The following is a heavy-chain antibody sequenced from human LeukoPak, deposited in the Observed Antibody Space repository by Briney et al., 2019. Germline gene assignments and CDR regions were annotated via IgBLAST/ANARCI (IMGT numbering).Heavy chain of an antibody. CDR3: ARAVEGRYSSGWYNYYYYMDV. V-gene: IGHV4-39*01. CDR1: GGSISSSSYY. CDR2: IYYSGST. J-gene: IGHJ6*03. D-gene: IGHD6-19*01. Sequence: SETLSLTCTVSGGSISSSSYYWGWIRQPPGKGLEWIGSIYYSGSTYYNPSLKSRVTISVDTSKNQFSLKLSSVTAADTAVYYCARAVEGRYSSGWYNYYYYMDVWGKGTTVTVSS.